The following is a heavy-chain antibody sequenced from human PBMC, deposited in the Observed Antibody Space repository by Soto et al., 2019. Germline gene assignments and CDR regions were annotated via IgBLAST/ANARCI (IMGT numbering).Heavy chain of an antibody. CDR3: ARSRVGATRPRGGMDV. D-gene: IGHD1-26*01. CDR1: GGSFSGYY. CDR2: INHSGST. V-gene: IGHV4-34*01. Sequence: TSETLSLTCAVYGGSFSGYYWSWIRQPPGKGLEWIGEINHSGSTNYNPSLKSRVTISVDTSKNQFSLKLSSVTAADTAVYYCARSRVGATRPRGGMDVWGQGTTVTVSS. J-gene: IGHJ6*02.